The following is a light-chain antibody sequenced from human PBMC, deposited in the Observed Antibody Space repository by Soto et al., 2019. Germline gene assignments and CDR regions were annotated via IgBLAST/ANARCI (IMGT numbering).Light chain of an antibody. CDR2: RSD. CDR3: AAWDDSLSGHYV. V-gene: IGLV1-47*01. J-gene: IGLJ1*01. CDR1: DSNIGRNV. Sequence: QSALTQPPSASGTPGQRVTTSCSGSDSNIGRNVVYWYQQLPGTAPKLLVYRSDQRPSGVPDRFSGSKSDTSASLAISGLRPEDEADYYCAAWDDSLSGHYVFGTGTKVTV.